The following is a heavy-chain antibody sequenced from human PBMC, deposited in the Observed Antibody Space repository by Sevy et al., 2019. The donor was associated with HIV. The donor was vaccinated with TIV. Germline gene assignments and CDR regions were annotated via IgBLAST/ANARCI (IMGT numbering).Heavy chain of an antibody. D-gene: IGHD3-22*01. CDR3: ARDGRPNYYDSSAYYYDY. CDR2: INPSGGST. V-gene: IGHV1-46*03. CDR1: GYTFTTYY. J-gene: IGHJ4*02. Sequence: ASVKVSCKASGYTFTTYYIHWVRQAPGQGLAWMGIINPSGGSTRYEQKFQGRVTLTRDTSTSTVYMELSSLRSEDTAVYYCARDGRPNYYDSSAYYYDYWGQGTLVTVSS.